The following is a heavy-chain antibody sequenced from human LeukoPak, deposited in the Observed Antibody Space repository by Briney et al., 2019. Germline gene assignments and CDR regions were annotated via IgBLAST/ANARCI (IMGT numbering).Heavy chain of an antibody. Sequence: GGSLRLSCAASGFTFSNYAMHWVRQAPGKRLEWVALISYEGNNKYHADSVKGRFTISRDNPKNTLYLQMNSLRTEDTAVYYCARGGDYGSGSFRWRHFDYWGQGTLVTVSS. V-gene: IGHV3-30-3*01. J-gene: IGHJ4*02. CDR3: ARGGDYGSGSFRWRHFDY. CDR2: ISYEGNNK. D-gene: IGHD3-10*01. CDR1: GFTFSNYA.